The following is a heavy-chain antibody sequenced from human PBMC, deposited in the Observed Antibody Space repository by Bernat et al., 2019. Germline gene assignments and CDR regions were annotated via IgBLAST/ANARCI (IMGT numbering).Heavy chain of an antibody. J-gene: IGHJ4*02. D-gene: IGHD3-9*01. CDR1: GYTFTGYY. CDR2: INPNSGGT. Sequence: QVQLVQSEAEVKKPGASVKVSCKASGYTFTGYYMHWVRQAPGQGLEWMGWINPNSGGTNYAQKFQGWVTMTRDTSISTAYMELSRLRSDDTAVYYCARAEAPDIPYYFDYLGQGTLVTVAS. V-gene: IGHV1-2*04. CDR3: ARAEAPDIPYYFDY.